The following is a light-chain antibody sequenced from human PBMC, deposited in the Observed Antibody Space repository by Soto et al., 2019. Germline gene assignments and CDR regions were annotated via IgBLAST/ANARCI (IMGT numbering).Light chain of an antibody. CDR1: QAIRIY. CDR3: QQYYTLPLT. Sequence: DIQMTQSPSSLSASVGDRVTITCRASQAIRIYLNWYQQKPGKAPKLLISDASSLEGGVPSRFSGSGAVTEFTFTISSLQPDDIATYYCQQYYTLPLTFGGGTKVEIK. CDR2: DAS. V-gene: IGKV1-33*01. J-gene: IGKJ4*01.